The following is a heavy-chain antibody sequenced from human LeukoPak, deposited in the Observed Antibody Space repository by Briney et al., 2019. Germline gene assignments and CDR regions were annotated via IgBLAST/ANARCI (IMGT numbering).Heavy chain of an antibody. D-gene: IGHD4-23*01. CDR2: MYYSGST. V-gene: IGHV4-39*01. CDR3: AKTRHEAFDI. Sequence: SETLSLTCTVSGGSISSSSYYWGWIRQPPGKGLEWIGSMYYSGSTYCNPSLKSRVTISVDTSKNQFSLNVSSVTAADTAAYYCAKTRHEAFDIWGQGTMVTVSS. CDR1: GGSISSSSYY. J-gene: IGHJ3*02.